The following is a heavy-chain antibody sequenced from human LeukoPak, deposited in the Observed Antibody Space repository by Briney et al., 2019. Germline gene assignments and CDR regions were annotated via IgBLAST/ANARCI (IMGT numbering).Heavy chain of an antibody. Sequence: GGSLRLSCAASGFTFSSYWMSWVRQAPGKGLEWLANIKQDGSEKYYVDSVKGRFTISRDNAKNSLYLQMNSLRAEDTAVYYCARSTISGWFHAFDIWGQGTMVTVSS. J-gene: IGHJ3*02. CDR3: ARSTISGWFHAFDI. CDR1: GFTFSSYW. V-gene: IGHV3-7*01. D-gene: IGHD6-19*01. CDR2: IKQDGSEK.